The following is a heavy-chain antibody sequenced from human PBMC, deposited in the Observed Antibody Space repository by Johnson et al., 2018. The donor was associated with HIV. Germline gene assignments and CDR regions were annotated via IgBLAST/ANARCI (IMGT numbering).Heavy chain of an antibody. Sequence: VLLVESGGGLVQPGGSLRLSCTASGFTFSSYWMNWVRKAPGKGLEWVANIKSDGSEKHFVDSVKGRFTIYRDKDKNSLYMQMSSRRAEDTAMYYCARGGYFSGCRCYSLHAFDIWGQGTMVTVSS. CDR2: IKSDGSEK. J-gene: IGHJ3*02. D-gene: IGHD2-15*01. V-gene: IGHV3-7*04. CDR3: ARGGYFSGCRCYSLHAFDI. CDR1: GFTFSSYW.